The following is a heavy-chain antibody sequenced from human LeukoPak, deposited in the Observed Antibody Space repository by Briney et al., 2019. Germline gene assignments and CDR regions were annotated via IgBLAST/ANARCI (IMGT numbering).Heavy chain of an antibody. Sequence: GGSLRLSCEASGFTDSSNFMGWVRQAPGKGLEWVSVIHIGGTTYYADSVKGRFTISRDNAKNSLYLQMNSLRAEDTAVYYCAREGCSGGSCYHNWFDPWGQGTLVTVSS. V-gene: IGHV3-53*01. D-gene: IGHD2-15*01. CDR1: GFTDSSNF. CDR3: AREGCSGGSCYHNWFDP. CDR2: IHIGGTT. J-gene: IGHJ5*02.